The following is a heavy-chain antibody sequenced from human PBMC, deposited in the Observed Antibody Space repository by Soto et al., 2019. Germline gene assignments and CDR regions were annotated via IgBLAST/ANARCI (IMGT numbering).Heavy chain of an antibody. CDR3: AKEVAVVAANPFDY. CDR2: ISGSGGNT. CDR1: GFTFSSYA. J-gene: IGHJ4*02. D-gene: IGHD2-15*01. Sequence: PGGSLRLSCAAPGFTFSSYAMSWARQAPGKGLEWVSGISGSGGNTYYADSVKGRFTISRDNSKNTLYLQMNSLRGEDTAVYYCAKEVAVVAANPFDYWGQGTPVTVSS. V-gene: IGHV3-23*01.